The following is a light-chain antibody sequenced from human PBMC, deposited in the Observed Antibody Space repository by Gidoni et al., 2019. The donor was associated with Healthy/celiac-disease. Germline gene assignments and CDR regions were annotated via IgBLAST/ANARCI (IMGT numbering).Light chain of an antibody. Sequence: QSALPQPASVSGTPGQSITISCTGTSSDVGSYNLVSWYQQHPGKAPKLMIHEVSKRPSGVSNRFSGSKSGNTASLTISGLQAEDEADYYCCSYAGSSTWVFGGGTKLTVL. J-gene: IGLJ3*02. CDR3: CSYAGSSTWV. CDR1: SSDVGSYNL. V-gene: IGLV2-23*02. CDR2: EVS.